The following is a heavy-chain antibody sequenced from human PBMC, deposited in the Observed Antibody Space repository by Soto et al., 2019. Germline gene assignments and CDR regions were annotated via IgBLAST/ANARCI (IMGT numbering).Heavy chain of an antibody. CDR1: GYTFTNYG. V-gene: IGHV1-18*01. CDR2: ISAYNGNT. CDR3: ARGVGSGSYYNQYNWFDP. Sequence: ASVKVSCKASGYTFTNYGISWVRQAPGQGLEWMGWISAYNGNTKYAQKFQGRVTMTTDTSTSTAYMELRSLRSDDTAVFYCARGVGSGSYYNQYNWFDPWGQGTLVTVSS. J-gene: IGHJ5*02. D-gene: IGHD3-10*01.